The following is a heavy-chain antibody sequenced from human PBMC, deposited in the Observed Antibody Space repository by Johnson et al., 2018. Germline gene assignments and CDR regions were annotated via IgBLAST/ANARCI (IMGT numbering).Heavy chain of an antibody. J-gene: IGHJ6*03. CDR1: SFTFSMYA. Sequence: QVQLVQSGGGVVKSGRSLRLSCAASSFTFSMYAMHWVRQAPGKGLEWVAVISHDGSNENYADSVKGRFTISRDNSQKTMSLQMNSLRTEDTAIYYCTRDRRSRNVYYDMDLWGKGTTVSVSS. CDR2: ISHDGSNE. V-gene: IGHV3-30-3*01. CDR3: TRDRRSRNVYYDMDL.